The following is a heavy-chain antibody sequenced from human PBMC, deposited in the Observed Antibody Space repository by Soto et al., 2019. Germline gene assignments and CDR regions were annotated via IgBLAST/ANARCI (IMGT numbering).Heavy chain of an antibody. Sequence: QVQLQQWGAGLLKPSETLSLTCAVYGGSFSGYFWSWILQPPGKGLEWIGEINHSGSTNYNPSLKSRVTISVDTSKNQFSLKLSSVTAADTAVYYCARGWGRIFDYWGQGTLVTVSS. J-gene: IGHJ4*02. CDR1: GGSFSGYF. D-gene: IGHD7-27*01. CDR3: ARGWGRIFDY. V-gene: IGHV4-34*01. CDR2: INHSGST.